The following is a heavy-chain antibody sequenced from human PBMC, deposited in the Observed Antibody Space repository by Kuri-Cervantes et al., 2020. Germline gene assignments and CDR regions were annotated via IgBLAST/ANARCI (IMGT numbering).Heavy chain of an antibody. Sequence: GGSLRLSCAASGFTFSIYSMNWVRQAPGKGLEWVSSISSSSSYIYYADSVKGRFTISRDNAKNSLFLHMNSLKASDTAMYYCARHDAWGSNGYNYLEGIKYWGQGTLVTVSS. D-gene: IGHD3-16*01. CDR2: ISSSSSYI. J-gene: IGHJ4*02. CDR3: ARHDAWGSNGYNYLEGIKY. V-gene: IGHV3-21*04. CDR1: GFTFSIYS.